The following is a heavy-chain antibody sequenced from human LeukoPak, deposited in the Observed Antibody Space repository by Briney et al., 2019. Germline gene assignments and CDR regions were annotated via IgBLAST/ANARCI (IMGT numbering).Heavy chain of an antibody. D-gene: IGHD2-15*01. CDR1: GFTVSGNY. CDR3: ARERYCSGGSCYSHAFDI. J-gene: IGHJ3*02. V-gene: IGHV3-53*01. CDR2: IYSSGST. Sequence: GGSLRLSCAASGFTVSGNYMSWVRQAPGKGLEWVSVIYSSGSTYYADSVKGRFTISRDNSKNTLYLQMNSLRPEDTAVYYCARERYCSGGSCYSHAFDIWGQGTMVTVSS.